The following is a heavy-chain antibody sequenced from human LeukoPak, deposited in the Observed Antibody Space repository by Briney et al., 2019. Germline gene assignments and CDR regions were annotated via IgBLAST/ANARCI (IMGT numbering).Heavy chain of an antibody. D-gene: IGHD3-16*01. CDR2: IKQDGSEK. J-gene: IGHJ4*02. Sequence: PGGSLRLSCAASGFTFSSYWMSWVRQAPGKGLEWVANIKQDGSEKYYVDSVKGRFTISRDSAKNSLYLQMNSLRAEDTAVYYCARAPYGDNGYTAEVADYWGQGTLVTVSS. CDR1: GFTFSSYW. CDR3: ARAPYGDNGYTAEVADY. V-gene: IGHV3-7*03.